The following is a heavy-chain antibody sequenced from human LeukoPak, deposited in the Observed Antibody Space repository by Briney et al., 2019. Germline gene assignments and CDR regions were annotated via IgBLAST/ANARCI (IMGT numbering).Heavy chain of an antibody. CDR2: IIPILGIA. J-gene: IGHJ5*02. CDR3: ARGGNWFDP. V-gene: IGHV1-69*04. Sequence: ASVKVSCRASGGTFSSYAISWVRQAPGQGLEWMGRIIPILGIANYAQKFQGRVTITADKSTSTAYMELRSLRSDDTAVYYCARGGNWFDPWGQGTLVTVSS. CDR1: GGTFSSYA.